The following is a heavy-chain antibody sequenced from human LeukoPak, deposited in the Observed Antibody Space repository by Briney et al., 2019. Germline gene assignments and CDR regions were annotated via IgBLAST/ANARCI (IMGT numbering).Heavy chain of an antibody. D-gene: IGHD5-24*01. CDR1: GYTFTGYY. CDR3: ARELEMATITHFDY. V-gene: IGHV1-2*02. CDR2: INPNSGGT. J-gene: IGHJ4*02. Sequence: ASVKVSCKASGYTFTGYYMHWVRQAPGHGLEWMGWINPNSGGTNYAQKFQGRVTMTRDTSISTAYMELSRLRSDDTAVYYCARELEMATITHFDYWGQGTLVTVSS.